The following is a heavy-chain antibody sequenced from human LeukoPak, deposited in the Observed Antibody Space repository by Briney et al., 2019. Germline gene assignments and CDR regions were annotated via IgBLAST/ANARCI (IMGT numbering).Heavy chain of an antibody. CDR2: INWSGGST. J-gene: IGHJ4*02. Sequence: GGSLRLSCTASGFAFGEHGMSWVRQVPGKGLEWVSGINWSGGSTGYADPLRGRFTISRDNAKNSLYLQMDSLRAEDTALYYCARAPITSPFYFDYWGQGTLVTVSS. CDR3: ARAPITSPFYFDY. CDR1: GFAFGEHG. V-gene: IGHV3-20*04. D-gene: IGHD2-2*01.